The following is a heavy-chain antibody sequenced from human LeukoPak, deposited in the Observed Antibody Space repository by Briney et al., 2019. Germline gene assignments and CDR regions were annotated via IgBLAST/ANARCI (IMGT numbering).Heavy chain of an antibody. CDR2: IKQDGSEK. J-gene: IGHJ3*02. D-gene: IGHD1-26*01. CDR1: GFTFSSYS. V-gene: IGHV3-7*01. Sequence: GGSLRLSCAASGFTFSSYSMNWVRQYPGKGLEWVANIKQDGSEKYYVDSVKGRFTISRDNAKNSLYLQMNSLRAEDTAVYYCARDGELGSPADAFDIWGQGTMVTVSS. CDR3: ARDGELGSPADAFDI.